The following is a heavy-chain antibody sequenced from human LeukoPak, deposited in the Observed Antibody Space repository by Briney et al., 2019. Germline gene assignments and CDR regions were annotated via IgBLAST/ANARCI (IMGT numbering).Heavy chain of an antibody. Sequence: SETLSLTCAVYGGSFSGYYWSWIRQPPGKGLEWIGYIYYSGSTNYNPSLKSRVTISVDTSKNQFSLKLSSVTAADTAVYYCAREPTEENWFDPWGQGTLVTVSP. J-gene: IGHJ5*02. CDR1: GGSFSGYY. CDR3: AREPTEENWFDP. CDR2: IYYSGST. V-gene: IGHV4-59*01.